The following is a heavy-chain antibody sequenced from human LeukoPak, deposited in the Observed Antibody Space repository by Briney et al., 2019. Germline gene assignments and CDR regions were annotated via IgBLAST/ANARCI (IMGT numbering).Heavy chain of an antibody. CDR2: ISYDGSNK. V-gene: IGHV3-30-3*01. CDR1: GFTFSSYA. J-gene: IGHJ4*02. Sequence: GGSLRLSCAASGFTFSSYAMHWVRQAPGKGLEWVAVISYDGSNKYYADSMKGRFTISRDNSKNTLYLQMNSPRAEDTAVYYCASQEQRLLDYWGQGTLVTVSS. D-gene: IGHD6-25*01. CDR3: ASQEQRLLDY.